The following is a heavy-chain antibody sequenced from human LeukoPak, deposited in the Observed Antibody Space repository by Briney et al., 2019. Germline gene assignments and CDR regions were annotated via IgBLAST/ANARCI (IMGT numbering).Heavy chain of an antibody. D-gene: IGHD1-26*01. CDR3: ARVGYSGSPGDY. J-gene: IGHJ4*02. Sequence: PGGSLRLSCAASGFTFGDYYMTWIRQAPGKGLEWVSCISSRSGSSIYYGDSVKGRFTISRDNAKNSLYLQMNSLRADDTAVYYCARVGYSGSPGDYWGQGTLVTVSS. CDR1: GFTFGDYY. V-gene: IGHV3-11*04. CDR2: ISSRSGSSI.